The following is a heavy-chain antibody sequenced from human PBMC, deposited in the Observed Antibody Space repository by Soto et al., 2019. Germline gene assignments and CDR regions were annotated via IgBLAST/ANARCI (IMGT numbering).Heavy chain of an antibody. Sequence: HEPLVQSGAEVKRPGASLKVSCKASGYSFTGYYIHWVRQAPRQGLEWMGWINPDSGATNYAQNFQGRVTLTSDTSISTASMDLTSLTSDDTAVYYCARGDYGTGGYPFPYFDYWGQGTLVIVSS. CDR2: INPDSGAT. J-gene: IGHJ4*02. CDR1: GYSFTGYY. CDR3: ARGDYGTGGYPFPYFDY. D-gene: IGHD2-8*02. V-gene: IGHV1-2*02.